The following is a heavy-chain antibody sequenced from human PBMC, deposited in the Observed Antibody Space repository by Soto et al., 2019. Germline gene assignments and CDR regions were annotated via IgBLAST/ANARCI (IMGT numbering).Heavy chain of an antibody. CDR2: IIPIFGTA. CDR3: ARDLTIFGVVITRANGMDV. D-gene: IGHD3-3*01. V-gene: IGHV1-69*13. Sequence: EASVKVSCKASGGTFSSYAISWVRQAPGQGLEWMGGIIPIFGTANYAQKFQGRVTITADESTSTAYMELSSLRSEDTAVYYCARDLTIFGVVITRANGMDVWGQGTTVTVS. J-gene: IGHJ6*02. CDR1: GGTFSSYA.